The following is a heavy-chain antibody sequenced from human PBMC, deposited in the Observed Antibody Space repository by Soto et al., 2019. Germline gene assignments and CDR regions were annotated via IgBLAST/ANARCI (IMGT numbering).Heavy chain of an antibody. CDR3: AKDAVSRDGVWLAHD. D-gene: IGHD5-12*01. Sequence: PGVSLRLSCAASGFSFSDYAMIWVRQAPGKGLEWASGLYGSAGGIHYDDSVKGRFTISRDNYANSVYLQMNSLRVEDTDMYYCAKDAVSRDGVWLAHDRGKGTVVTVSS. CDR2: LYGSAGGI. V-gene: IGHV3-23*01. J-gene: IGHJ1*01. CDR1: GFSFSDYA.